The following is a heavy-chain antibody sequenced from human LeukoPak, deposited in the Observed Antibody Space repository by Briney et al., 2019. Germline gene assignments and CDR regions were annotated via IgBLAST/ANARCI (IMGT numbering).Heavy chain of an antibody. CDR1: GGSVSSGSYY. Sequence: SETLSLTCTVSGGSVSSGSYYWSWIRQPPGKGLEWIASIYYAGNTYYNPSLKSRLTISIDTSKNQFSLKLSSVTAADTAVYYCARGRSRMVRGVIMARPYFDYWGQGTLVTVSS. V-gene: IGHV4-39*01. J-gene: IGHJ4*02. CDR2: IYYAGNT. D-gene: IGHD3-10*01. CDR3: ARGRSRMVRGVIMARPYFDY.